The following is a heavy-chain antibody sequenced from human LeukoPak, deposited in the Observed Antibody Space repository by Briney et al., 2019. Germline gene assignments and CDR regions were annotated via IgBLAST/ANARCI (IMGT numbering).Heavy chain of an antibody. V-gene: IGHV4-4*07. J-gene: IGHJ4*02. Sequence: SETLSLTCTVSGGSISRYYWSWIRQPAGKGLEWIGRIYGSGTTTYSPSLKSRVTMSVDTSKNQFSLTLSSVTAADTAVYYCARGGVGGVIVPFDYWGQGTLVTVSS. D-gene: IGHD3-16*02. CDR2: IYGSGTT. CDR3: ARGGVGGVIVPFDY. CDR1: GGSISRYY.